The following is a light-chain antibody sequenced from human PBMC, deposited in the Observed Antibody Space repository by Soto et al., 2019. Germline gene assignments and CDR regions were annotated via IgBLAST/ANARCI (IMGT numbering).Light chain of an antibody. J-gene: IGKJ5*01. Sequence: IVLTQSPGTLSVSPAERATLSCRASQSISSNFLAWYQQKPGQPPRLLLYESSTRATGFPDRFSGGGSGRDVALTIIRLDPEDFAAYYCQQYNNWPPITFGQGTRLEIK. V-gene: IGKV3-20*01. CDR2: ESS. CDR1: QSISSNF. CDR3: QQYNNWPPIT.